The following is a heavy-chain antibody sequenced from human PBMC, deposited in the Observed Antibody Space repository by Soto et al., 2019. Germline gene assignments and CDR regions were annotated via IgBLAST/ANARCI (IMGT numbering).Heavy chain of an antibody. CDR3: AKEVSGFSGYMDV. D-gene: IGHD3-10*01. J-gene: IGHJ6*03. CDR1: GFNFNDHG. V-gene: IGHV3-9*01. Sequence: EVQLVESGGGLVQPGRSLRLSCIASGFNFNDHGMHWVRQAPGKGLERVSGITWNSDGTGYADSVKGRFTIYRDNAKNSLYLQMNSLRAEDTALYYCAKEVSGFSGYMDVWGKGTTVTVSS. CDR2: ITWNSDGT.